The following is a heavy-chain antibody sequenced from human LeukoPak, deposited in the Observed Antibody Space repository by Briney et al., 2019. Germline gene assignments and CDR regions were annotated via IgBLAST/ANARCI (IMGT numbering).Heavy chain of an antibody. CDR2: INGYGSST. CDR1: GFTFVSYW. V-gene: IGHV3-74*01. Sequence: PGGSLRLSCAASGFTFVSYWMHWVRQAPGKGLVWVSRINGYGSSTDFADSVKVRFTISRDNAKNTLYLQMNSLRAEDTAVYYCARDAPGNTALDYWGQGTLVTVSS. CDR3: ARDAPGNTALDY. D-gene: IGHD5-18*01. J-gene: IGHJ4*02.